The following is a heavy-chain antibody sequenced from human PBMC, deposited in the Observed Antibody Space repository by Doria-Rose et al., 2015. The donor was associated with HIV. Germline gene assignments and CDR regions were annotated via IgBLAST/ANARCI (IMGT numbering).Heavy chain of an antibody. CDR1: GVSISSPGMG. CDR3: ARIKSSRWYHKYYFDF. CDR2: IFSDDER. V-gene: IGHV2-26*01. D-gene: IGHD6-13*01. J-gene: IGHJ4*02. Sequence: ITLKESGPVLVKPTETLTLTCTVSGVSISSPGMGVSWIRQPPGKALEWLANIFSDDERSYKTSLKSRLTISRGTSKSQVVLTMTDMDPVDTATYYCARIKSSRWYHKYYFDFWGQGTLVIVSA.